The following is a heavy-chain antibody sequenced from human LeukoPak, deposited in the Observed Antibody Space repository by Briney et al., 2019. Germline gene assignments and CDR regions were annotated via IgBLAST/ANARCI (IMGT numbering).Heavy chain of an antibody. J-gene: IGHJ4*02. D-gene: IGHD2-15*01. CDR2: IIPIFGTA. V-gene: IGHV1-69*05. Sequence: SVKVSCKASGGTFSSYAISWVRQAPGQGLEWMGGIIPIFGTANYAQKFQGRVTITRDTSASTAYMGLSSLRSEDTAVYYCARELLGGGVYWGQGTLVTVSS. CDR1: GGTFSSYA. CDR3: ARELLGGGVY.